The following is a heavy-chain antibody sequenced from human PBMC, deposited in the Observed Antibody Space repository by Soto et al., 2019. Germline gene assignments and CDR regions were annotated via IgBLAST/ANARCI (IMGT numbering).Heavy chain of an antibody. D-gene: IGHD6-19*01. V-gene: IGHV4-34*01. Sequence: QVQLQQWGAGLLKPSETLSLTCAVYGGSFSGYYWSWIRQPPGKGLEWIGEINHSGSTNYNPSLTIRVTISVDTSKNHFSLNLSSVTAADTAVYYCARSPRWLVRSPPLVWGQGTLVTVSS. CDR3: ARSPRWLVRSPPLV. CDR2: INHSGST. CDR1: GGSFSGYY. J-gene: IGHJ4*02.